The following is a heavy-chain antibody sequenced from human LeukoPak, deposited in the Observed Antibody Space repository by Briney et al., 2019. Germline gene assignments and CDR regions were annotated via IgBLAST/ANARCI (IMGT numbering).Heavy chain of an antibody. CDR3: ARDRGNSYGVSDY. CDR2: INPSGSSK. D-gene: IGHD5-18*01. J-gene: IGHJ4*02. Sequence: GGSLRLSCEASGFIFSSHAMSWVRQAPGKGPQWVSGINPSGSSKYYADSLKGRFTISRDSSKNTLYLQMNSLTAEDTALYYCARDRGNSYGVSDYWGQGTLVTVSS. V-gene: IGHV3-23*01. CDR1: GFIFSSHA.